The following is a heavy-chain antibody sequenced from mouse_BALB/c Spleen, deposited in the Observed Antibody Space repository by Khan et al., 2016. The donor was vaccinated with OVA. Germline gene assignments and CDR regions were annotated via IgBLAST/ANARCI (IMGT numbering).Heavy chain of an antibody. CDR3: ARRYDGYYGGAMDY. Sequence: EVELVESGGGLVKPGGSLKLSCAASGFTFSSSAMSWVRQTPEKRLEWVATISSGGSYTYYPDSVTGRFTISRDNAKNTLYLQMSSLRSEDTAMYYCARRYDGYYGGAMDYWGQGTSVTVSS. CDR2: ISSGGSYT. CDR1: GFTFSSSA. J-gene: IGHJ4*01. V-gene: IGHV5-9-3*01. D-gene: IGHD2-3*01.